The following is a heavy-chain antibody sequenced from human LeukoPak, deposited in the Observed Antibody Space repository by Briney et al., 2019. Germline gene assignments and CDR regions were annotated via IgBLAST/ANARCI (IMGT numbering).Heavy chain of an antibody. J-gene: IGHJ4*02. D-gene: IGHD3-16*01. Sequence: GESLKISCKGSGYTFANYWIAWVRQMPGKGLEWMGIIYPGDSDTRYSPSFQGQVTISADKAINTAYLQWSSLKASDTAMYYCTRRAYTCDAGDWGQGTLVTVSS. CDR3: TRRAYTCDAGD. V-gene: IGHV5-51*01. CDR1: GYTFANYW. CDR2: IYPGDSDT.